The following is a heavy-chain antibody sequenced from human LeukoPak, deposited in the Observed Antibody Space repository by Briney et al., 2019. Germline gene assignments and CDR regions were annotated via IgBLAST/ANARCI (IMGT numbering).Heavy chain of an antibody. V-gene: IGHV3-21*01. Sequence: GGSLRLSCAASGFTFSSYCMNWVRQAPGKGLEWVSSITSSSSHIYYADSVKGRFTISRDNAKNSLYLQMNSLRAEDTAVYNCARRWTGSTTIVYWGLGTLVTVSS. D-gene: IGHD3/OR15-3a*01. J-gene: IGHJ4*02. CDR2: ITSSSSHI. CDR3: ARRWTGSTTIVY. CDR1: GFTFSSYC.